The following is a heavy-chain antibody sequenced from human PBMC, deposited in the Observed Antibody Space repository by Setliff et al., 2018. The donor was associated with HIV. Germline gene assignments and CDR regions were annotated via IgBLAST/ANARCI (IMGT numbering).Heavy chain of an antibody. CDR1: GGSLSGYH. CDR3: ARLAYSSAWPDY. CDR2: INHSGST. Sequence: PSETLSLTCAVYGGSLSGYHWSWIRQSPEKGLEWIGEINHSGSTNYNPSLKSRVTISVDRSKMQFSLELKSVTAADTAMYYCARLAYSSAWPDYWGQGTLVTVSS. J-gene: IGHJ4*02. D-gene: IGHD6-25*01. V-gene: IGHV4-34*01.